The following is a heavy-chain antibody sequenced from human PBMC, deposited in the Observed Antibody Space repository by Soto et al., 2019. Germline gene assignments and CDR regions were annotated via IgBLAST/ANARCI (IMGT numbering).Heavy chain of an antibody. Sequence: GGSLRLSCAASGFTFSSYAMSWVHQAPGKGLEWVSAISGSGGSTYYADSVKGRFTISRDNSKNTLYLQMNSLRAEDTAVYYCAKGTRYFDWLLDYWGQGTLVTVSS. J-gene: IGHJ4*02. V-gene: IGHV3-23*01. D-gene: IGHD3-9*01. CDR3: AKGTRYFDWLLDY. CDR1: GFTFSSYA. CDR2: ISGSGGST.